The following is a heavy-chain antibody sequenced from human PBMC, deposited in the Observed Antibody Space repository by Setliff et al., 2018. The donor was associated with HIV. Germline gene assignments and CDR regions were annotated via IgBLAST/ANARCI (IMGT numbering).Heavy chain of an antibody. Sequence: PSETLSLTCSVSGGSISSGTYYWGWIRQPPGKGLEWIGSMSHSGSTLYNPSLKSRVTISVDTSNNHFSLKLSSVTAADTGVYYCARHKDPPGSRWIFYYYYMDLWGGGTTVTVSS. J-gene: IGHJ6*03. CDR1: GGSISSGTYY. CDR2: MSHSGST. D-gene: IGHD6-13*01. CDR3: ARHKDPPGSRWIFYYYYMDL. V-gene: IGHV4-39*01.